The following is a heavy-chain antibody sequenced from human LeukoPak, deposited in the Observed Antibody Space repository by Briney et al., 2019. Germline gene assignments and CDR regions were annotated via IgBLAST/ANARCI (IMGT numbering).Heavy chain of an antibody. CDR3: ARIPAYSSPFDY. Sequence: GGSLRLSCAASGFTFSNYWMHWVRQAPGKGLVWVSRIKSDGSRTDYADSVKGRFTISRDNAKNLLYLQMNSLRAEDTAVYYCARIPAYSSPFDYWGQGTLVTVSS. D-gene: IGHD6-13*01. V-gene: IGHV3-74*01. J-gene: IGHJ4*02. CDR1: GFTFSNYW. CDR2: IKSDGSRT.